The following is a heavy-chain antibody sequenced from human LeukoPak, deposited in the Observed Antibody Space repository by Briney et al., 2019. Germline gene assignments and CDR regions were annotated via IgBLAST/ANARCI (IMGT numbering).Heavy chain of an antibody. J-gene: IGHJ4*02. CDR3: ARDSGYGYNTFPTADY. CDR1: GFTFSSYW. Sequence: GGSLRLSCAASGFTFSSYWMSWVRQAPGKGLEWVAVIWYDGSNKYYADSVKGRFTISRDNSKNTLYLQMNSLRAEDTAVYYCARDSGYGYNTFPTADYWGQGILVTVSS. CDR2: IWYDGSNK. D-gene: IGHD5-24*01. V-gene: IGHV3-33*08.